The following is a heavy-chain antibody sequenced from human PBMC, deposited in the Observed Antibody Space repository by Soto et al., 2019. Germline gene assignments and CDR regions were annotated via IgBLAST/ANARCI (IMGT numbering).Heavy chain of an antibody. J-gene: IGHJ6*03. CDR1: GFTFSSYW. CDR3: AREAAGTRGYYYYMDV. V-gene: IGHV3-7*01. Sequence: GGSLRLSCAASGFTFSSYWMSWVRQAPGKGLEWVANIKQDGSEKYYVDSVKGRFTISRDNAKNSLYLQMNSLRAEDTAVYYCAREAAGTRGYYYYMDVWGKGTTVTVSS. D-gene: IGHD6-13*01. CDR2: IKQDGSEK.